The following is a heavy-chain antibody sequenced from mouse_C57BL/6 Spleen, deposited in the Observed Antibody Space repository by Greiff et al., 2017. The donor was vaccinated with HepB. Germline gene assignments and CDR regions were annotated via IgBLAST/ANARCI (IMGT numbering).Heavy chain of an antibody. CDR2: IYPGSGNT. CDR3: ARLDYYGSSHYWYFDV. J-gene: IGHJ1*03. CDR1: GYTFTDYY. Sequence: VQRVESGAELVRPGASVKLSCKASGYTFTDYYINWVKQRPGQGLEWIARIYPGSGNTYYNEKFKGKATLTAEKSSSTAYMQLSSLTSEDSAVYFCARLDYYGSSHYWYFDVWGTGTTVTVSS. D-gene: IGHD1-1*01. V-gene: IGHV1-76*01.